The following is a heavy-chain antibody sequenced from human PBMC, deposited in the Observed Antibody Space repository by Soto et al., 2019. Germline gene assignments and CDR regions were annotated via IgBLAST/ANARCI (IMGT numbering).Heavy chain of an antibody. D-gene: IGHD2-15*01. Sequence: SVKVSCKASGGTFSSYAISRVRQAPGQGLEWMGGIIPIFGTANYAQKFQGRVTITADKSTSTAYMELSSLRSEDTAVYYCARRRLVVVVAAEDYYYGMDAWGQGTTVTVSS. V-gene: IGHV1-69*06. J-gene: IGHJ6*02. CDR3: ARRRLVVVVAAEDYYYGMDA. CDR1: GGTFSSYA. CDR2: IIPIFGTA.